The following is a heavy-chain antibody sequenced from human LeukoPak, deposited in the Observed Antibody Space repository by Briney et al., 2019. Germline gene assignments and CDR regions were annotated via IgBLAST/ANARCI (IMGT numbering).Heavy chain of an antibody. V-gene: IGHV3-30*18. J-gene: IGHJ4*02. CDR3: AKDMYYYDSSGYFDY. CDR2: ISYDGSNK. CDR1: GFTFTSYS. Sequence: PGGSLRLSCAASGFTFTSYSMNWVRQAPGKGLEWEAIISYDGSNKYYADSVKGRFTISRDNSKNTLYLQMNSLRAEDTAVYYCAKDMYYYDSSGYFDYWGQGTLVTVSS. D-gene: IGHD3-22*01.